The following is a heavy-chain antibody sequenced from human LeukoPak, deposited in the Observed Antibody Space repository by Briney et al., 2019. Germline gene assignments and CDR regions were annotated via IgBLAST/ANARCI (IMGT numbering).Heavy chain of an antibody. Sequence: GGSLRLSCAASDFSLTNAWMNWVRQAPGKGLEWVGRVKSKTDGGTIDYAAPVKGRFILSREDSKNTLYLEMNSLKIEDTAVYYCTTKRVGALAFDSWGQGTLVTVSS. CDR1: DFSLTNAW. J-gene: IGHJ4*02. CDR2: VKSKTDGGTI. CDR3: TTKRVGALAFDS. D-gene: IGHD1-26*01. V-gene: IGHV3-15*07.